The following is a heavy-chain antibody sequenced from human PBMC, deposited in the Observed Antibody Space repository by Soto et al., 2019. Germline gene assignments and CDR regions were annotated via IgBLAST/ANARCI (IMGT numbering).Heavy chain of an antibody. V-gene: IGHV5-51*01. CDR2: IYPRDSDT. J-gene: IGHJ4*02. Sequence: PGESLKISCQGSGYSFTSYWIGWVRQMPGKGLEWMGIIYPRDSDTRYSPSFQGQVTISADKSISTAYLQWSSLKASDTAIYYCAREYCTSTSCYSGLIFDYWGQGTLVTVSS. CDR3: AREYCTSTSCYSGLIFDY. CDR1: GYSFTSYW. D-gene: IGHD2-2*01.